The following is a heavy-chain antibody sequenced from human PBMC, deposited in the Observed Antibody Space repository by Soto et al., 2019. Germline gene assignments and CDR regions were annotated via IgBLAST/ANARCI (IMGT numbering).Heavy chain of an antibody. V-gene: IGHV4-61*01. D-gene: IGHD3-3*01. J-gene: IGHJ5*02. CDR2: IYYSGST. CDR1: GGSVSSGSYY. Sequence: SETLSLTCTVSGGSVSSGSYYWSWIRQPPGKGLEWIGYIYYSGSTNYNPSLKSRVTISVDTSKNQFSLKLSSVTAADTAVYYCARLYDFWSGYYPRFDPWGQGTLVTVSS. CDR3: ARLYDFWSGYYPRFDP.